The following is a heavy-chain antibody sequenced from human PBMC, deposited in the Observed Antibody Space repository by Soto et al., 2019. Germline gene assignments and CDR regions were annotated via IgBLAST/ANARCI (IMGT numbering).Heavy chain of an antibody. Sequence: EVQLSESGGGLVKPGGSLRLSCAASGFTFSTYAMSWVRQAPGKGLEWVSGIRGSGDSTHYADSVKGRFTISRDNSKNTLYLQMNSLRVEDTAVYYCAKSLYGGLDYWGQGTLVTVSS. CDR1: GFTFSTYA. CDR3: AKSLYGGLDY. V-gene: IGHV3-23*01. CDR2: IRGSGDST. D-gene: IGHD4-17*01. J-gene: IGHJ4*02.